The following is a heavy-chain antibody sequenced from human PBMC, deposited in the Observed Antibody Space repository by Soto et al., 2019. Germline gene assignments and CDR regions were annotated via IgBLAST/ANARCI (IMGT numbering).Heavy chain of an antibody. D-gene: IGHD6-19*01. CDR1: GFTFSSYG. CDR2: IWYDGSNK. Sequence: GGSLRLSCAASGFTFSSYGMHWVRQAPGNGLEWVAVIWYDGSNKYYADSVKGRFTISRDNSKNTLYLQMNSLRAEDTAVYYCAGDRTLISVAGPRYYFDYWGQGTLVTVSS. V-gene: IGHV3-33*01. J-gene: IGHJ4*02. CDR3: AGDRTLISVAGPRYYFDY.